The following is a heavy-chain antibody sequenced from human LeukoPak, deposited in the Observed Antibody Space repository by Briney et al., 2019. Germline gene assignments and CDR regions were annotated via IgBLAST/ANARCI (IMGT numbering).Heavy chain of an antibody. D-gene: IGHD6-19*01. Sequence: SETLSLTCTVSGGSISSYYWSWIRQPPGKGLEWIGYIYYSGSPNYNPSLKSRVTISVDTSKNQFSLKLSSVTAADTAVYYCARVGVNSSGLDYYYYYYYMDVWGKGTTVTVSS. J-gene: IGHJ6*03. CDR2: IYYSGSP. CDR3: ARVGVNSSGLDYYYYYYYMDV. CDR1: GGSISSYY. V-gene: IGHV4-59*01.